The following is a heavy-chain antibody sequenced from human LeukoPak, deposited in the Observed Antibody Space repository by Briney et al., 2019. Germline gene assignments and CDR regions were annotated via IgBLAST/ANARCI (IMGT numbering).Heavy chain of an antibody. V-gene: IGHV4-59*08. J-gene: IGHJ4*02. CDR1: GGSMNYYY. Sequence: SETLSLICTVSGGSMNYYYWSWIRQPPGQGLEWIGYIYYRGTTNYLPSLKDRVDISIDTSKNQFSLRLYSVTAADTAVYFCARLARFEGLSPRYYFDNWGLGTLVTVSS. CDR3: ARLARFEGLSPRYYFDN. CDR2: IYYRGTT. D-gene: IGHD3-16*02.